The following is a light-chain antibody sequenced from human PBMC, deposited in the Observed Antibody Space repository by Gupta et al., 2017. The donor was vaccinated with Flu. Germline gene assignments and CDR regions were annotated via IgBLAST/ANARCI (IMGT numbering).Light chain of an antibody. Sequence: EIVLTQSPGTLSLSPGQRATLSCRASQSVSSSYLAWYQQKPGQAPRLLIYATSSRATGIPDRFSGSGSGTGFTLSISRLEPEDIAVYYCQQYGSSSYSFGQGTKLEI. CDR1: QSVSSSY. CDR3: QQYGSSSYS. CDR2: ATS. V-gene: IGKV3-20*01. J-gene: IGKJ2*03.